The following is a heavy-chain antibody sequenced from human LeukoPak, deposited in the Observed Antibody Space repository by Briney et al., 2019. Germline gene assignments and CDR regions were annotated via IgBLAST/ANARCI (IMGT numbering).Heavy chain of an antibody. D-gene: IGHD6-19*01. CDR3: ARGRGIAVAVNY. J-gene: IGHJ4*02. CDR2: INHSGST. CDR1: GGSFSGYY. V-gene: IGHV4-34*01. Sequence: SETLSLTCAVYGGSFSGYYWSWIRQPPGKGLEWIREINHSGSTNYNPSLKSRVTISVDTSKNQFSLKLSSVTAADTAVYYCARGRGIAVAVNYWGQGTLVTVSS.